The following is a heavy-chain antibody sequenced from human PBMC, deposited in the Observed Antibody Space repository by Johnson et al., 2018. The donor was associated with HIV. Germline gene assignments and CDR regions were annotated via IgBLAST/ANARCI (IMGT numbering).Heavy chain of an antibody. J-gene: IGHJ3*02. CDR3: ARVQGYRGAYDAFAI. Sequence: QVQLVESGGGVVQPGGSLRLSCVASGFTFSSYGMHWVRQAPGKGLEWVAFIRNDGGNKYNVDSGKGRFTISRDNSKNTLYRQMNSLRAEDTALYYCARVQGYRGAYDAFAIWGQGTMVTVSS. CDR1: GFTFSSYG. CDR2: IRNDGGNK. V-gene: IGHV3-30*02. D-gene: IGHD3-10*01.